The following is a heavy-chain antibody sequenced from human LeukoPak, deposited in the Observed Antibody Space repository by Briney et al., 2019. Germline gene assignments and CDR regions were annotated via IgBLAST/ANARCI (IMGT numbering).Heavy chain of an antibody. CDR1: GFTFSSYG. D-gene: IGHD3-9*01. CDR3: ARDRLPLTGYYNRDPPVGMDV. V-gene: IGHV3-30*02. Sequence: GGSLRLSCAASGFTFSSYGMHWVRQAPGKGLEWVAFIRYDGSNKYYADSVKGRFTISRDNSKNTLYLQMNSLRAEDTAVYYCARDRLPLTGYYNRDPPVGMDVWGQGTTVTVSS. J-gene: IGHJ6*02. CDR2: IRYDGSNK.